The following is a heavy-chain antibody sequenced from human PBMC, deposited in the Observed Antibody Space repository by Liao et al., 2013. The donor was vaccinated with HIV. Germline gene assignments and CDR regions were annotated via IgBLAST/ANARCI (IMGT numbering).Heavy chain of an antibody. CDR2: IYSSGIT. Sequence: QVQLQESGPGLVKPSETLSLTCTVSGASISGYFWSWIRQPAGKGLEWIGRIYSSGITNYNPSLKSRVTLSVVTSKNQFSLKLSSVTAADTAVYYCARFLDYVHAFDIWGQGTMVTVSS. CDR3: ARFLDYVHAFDI. V-gene: IGHV4-4*07. CDR1: GASISGYF. D-gene: IGHD4-17*01. J-gene: IGHJ3*02.